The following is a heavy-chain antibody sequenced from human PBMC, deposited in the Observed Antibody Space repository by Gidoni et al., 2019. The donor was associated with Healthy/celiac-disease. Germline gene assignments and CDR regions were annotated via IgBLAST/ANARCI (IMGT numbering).Heavy chain of an antibody. Sequence: QLQLQESGPGLVKPSETLSLTCTVSGGSISSSSYYWGWIRQPPGKGLEWIGSIYYSGSTYYNPSLKSRVTISVDTSKNQFSLKLSSVTAADTAVYYCARLTTRYCSGGSCYDDAFDIWGQGTMVTVSS. J-gene: IGHJ3*02. CDR3: ARLTTRYCSGGSCYDDAFDI. D-gene: IGHD2-15*01. CDR2: IYYSGST. V-gene: IGHV4-39*01. CDR1: GGSISSSSYY.